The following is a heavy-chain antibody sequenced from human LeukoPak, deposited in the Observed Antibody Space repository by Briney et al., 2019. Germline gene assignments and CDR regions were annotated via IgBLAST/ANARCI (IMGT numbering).Heavy chain of an antibody. J-gene: IGHJ3*02. CDR3: ARVPYCSSTSCAYDAFDI. Sequence: ASVKVSCKASGYTFTSYDINWVRQATGQGLEWMGWMNPNSGNTSYAQKFQGRVTITRNTSISTAYMELSSLRSEDTAVYYCARVPYCSSTSCAYDAFDIWGQGTMVTVSS. V-gene: IGHV1-8*03. D-gene: IGHD2-2*01. CDR1: GYTFTSYD. CDR2: MNPNSGNT.